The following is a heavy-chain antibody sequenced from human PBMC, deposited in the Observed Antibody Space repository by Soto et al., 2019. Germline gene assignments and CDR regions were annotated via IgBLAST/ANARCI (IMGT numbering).Heavy chain of an antibody. CDR1: GGSISSGDYY. Sequence: SXTLSLTCTVSGGSISSGDYYWSWIRQRPGKGLEWIGYIYYSGSTYYNPSLKSRVTISVDTSKNQFSLKLSSVTAADTAVYYCARAGDDYGDYLPYFDYWGQGTLVTVSS. V-gene: IGHV4-30-4*01. CDR3: ARAGDDYGDYLPYFDY. J-gene: IGHJ4*02. D-gene: IGHD4-17*01. CDR2: IYYSGST.